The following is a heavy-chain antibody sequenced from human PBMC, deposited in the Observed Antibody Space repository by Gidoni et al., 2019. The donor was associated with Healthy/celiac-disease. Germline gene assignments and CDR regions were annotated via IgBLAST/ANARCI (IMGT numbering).Heavy chain of an antibody. V-gene: IGHV1-18*04. CDR3: ASGGGGDYGGREGEFDY. D-gene: IGHD4-17*01. CDR1: GYTLTSYG. J-gene: IGHJ4*02. Sequence: QVQLVQSGAEVKKPGASVKVSCKAAGYTLTSYGSSWVRQAPGQGIEWRGWISAYTVNTHYAQKLQGIVPMTTAPSTSTAYMELRSLRSDATAVYYCASGGGGDYGGREGEFDYWGQGTLVTVSS. CDR2: ISAYTVNT.